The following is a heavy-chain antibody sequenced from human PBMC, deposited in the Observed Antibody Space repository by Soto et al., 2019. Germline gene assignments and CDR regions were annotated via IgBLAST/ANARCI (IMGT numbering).Heavy chain of an antibody. CDR1: GYTFTSYG. CDR2: ISAHNGNT. V-gene: IGHV1-18*01. CDR3: ARGRDGDY. J-gene: IGHJ4*02. Sequence: QVHLVQSGAEVKKPGASVKVSCKASGYTFTSYGITWVRQAPGQGLAWMGWISAHNGNTDYAQKLQGRVMVTKHTSTSTAYMELRSLRSDDTAVYYCARGRDGDYWGQGALVTVTS. D-gene: IGHD6-6*01.